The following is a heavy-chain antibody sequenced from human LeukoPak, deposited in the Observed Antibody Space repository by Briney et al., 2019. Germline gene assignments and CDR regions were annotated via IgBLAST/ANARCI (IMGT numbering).Heavy chain of an antibody. CDR2: ISTSSSYI. D-gene: IGHD6-19*01. CDR1: GFAFSNYN. Sequence: GGSLRLSCAASGFAFSNYNINWVRQAPGKGLEWVSSISTSSSYIYYADSVKGRFTISRDNAKNSLYLQMNSLRAEDTAVYYCARGGAVAGGLDIWGQGTMVTVSS. J-gene: IGHJ3*02. V-gene: IGHV3-21*01. CDR3: ARGGAVAGGLDI.